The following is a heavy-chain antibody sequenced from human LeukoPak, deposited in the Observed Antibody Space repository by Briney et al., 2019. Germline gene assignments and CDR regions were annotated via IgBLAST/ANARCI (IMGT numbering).Heavy chain of an antibody. Sequence: GASVTVSCKASGYTFTSYDIDWVRQAPGQGLEWMGWMNPNSSSTGYAQKFQGRVTMTRNTSISTAYMELSSLRSEDTAVYYCARGRYYYDSSGYPGFDYWGQGTLVTVSS. CDR3: ARGRYYYDSSGYPGFDY. J-gene: IGHJ4*02. CDR2: MNPNSSST. V-gene: IGHV1-8*01. CDR1: GYTFTSYD. D-gene: IGHD3-22*01.